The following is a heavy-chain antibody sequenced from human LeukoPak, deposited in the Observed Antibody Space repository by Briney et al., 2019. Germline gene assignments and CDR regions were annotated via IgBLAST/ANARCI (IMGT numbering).Heavy chain of an antibody. Sequence: ASVKVSCKASGYTFTSYDINWVRQATGQGLEWMGWMNPNSGNTGYAQKFQGRVTMTRNTSISTAYMELSSLRSEDTAVYYCARIEGYYGSGSYPYYYYYMDVWGKGTTVTVSS. D-gene: IGHD3-10*01. CDR1: GYTFTSYD. CDR3: ARIEGYYGSGSYPYYYYYMDV. V-gene: IGHV1-8*01. CDR2: MNPNSGNT. J-gene: IGHJ6*03.